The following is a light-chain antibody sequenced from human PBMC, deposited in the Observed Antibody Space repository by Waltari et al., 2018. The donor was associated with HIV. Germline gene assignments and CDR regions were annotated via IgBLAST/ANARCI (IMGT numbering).Light chain of an antibody. V-gene: IGLV2-14*01. CDR1: DTDHYD. J-gene: IGLJ2*01. CDR3: TSYTSSDTLV. Sequence: QSALTQPASVSGSPGQSITISCTGTDTDHYDVSWYQHRPGEAPKVIIFEVVNRPSGVSNRFSGSRSGNTASLTISGLQPEDEADYYCTSYTSSDTLVFGGGTKVTVL. CDR2: EVV.